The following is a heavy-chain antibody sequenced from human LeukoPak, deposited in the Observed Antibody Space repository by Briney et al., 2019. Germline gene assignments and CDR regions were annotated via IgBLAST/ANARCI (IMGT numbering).Heavy chain of an antibody. J-gene: IGHJ4*02. CDR3: TSLYSYYYDSSGFFDY. Sequence: AGGSLRLSCTASGFTFSGSAMHWVRQASGKGLEWVGRIRSKANSYATAYAASVKGRFTISRDDSKNTAYLQMNSLKTEDTAVYYCTSLYSYYYDSSGFFDYWGQGTLVTVSS. CDR1: GFTFSGSA. D-gene: IGHD3-22*01. V-gene: IGHV3-73*01. CDR2: IRSKANSYAT.